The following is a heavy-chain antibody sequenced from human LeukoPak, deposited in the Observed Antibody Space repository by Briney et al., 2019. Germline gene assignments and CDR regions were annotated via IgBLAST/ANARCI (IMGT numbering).Heavy chain of an antibody. CDR3: ARGAKDSSGYYGDYFDY. CDR1: GGSISSYY. J-gene: IGHJ4*02. CDR2: IYYSGST. V-gene: IGHV4-59*01. D-gene: IGHD3-22*01. Sequence: SETLSLTCTVSGGSISSYYWSWIRQPPGKGLEWIGYIYYSGSTNYNPSLKGRVTISVDTSKNQFSLKLSSVTAADTAVYYCARGAKDSSGYYGDYFDYWGQGTLVTVSS.